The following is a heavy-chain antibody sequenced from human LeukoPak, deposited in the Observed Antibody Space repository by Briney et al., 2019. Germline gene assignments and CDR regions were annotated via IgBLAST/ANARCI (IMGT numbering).Heavy chain of an antibody. CDR1: GFTFSSYA. CDR2: ISSNGGST. J-gene: IGHJ4*02. CDR3: ARGLSGYSGYDL. D-gene: IGHD5-12*01. V-gene: IGHV3-64*01. Sequence: GGSLRPSCAASGFTFSSYAMHWVRQAPGKGLEYVSAISSNGGSTYYANSVKGRFTISRDNSKNTLYLQMGSLRAEDMAVYYCARGLSGYSGYDLWGQGTLVTVSS.